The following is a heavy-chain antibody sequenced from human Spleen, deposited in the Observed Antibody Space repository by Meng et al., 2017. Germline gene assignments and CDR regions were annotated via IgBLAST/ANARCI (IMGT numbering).Heavy chain of an antibody. CDR3: ARDPPATTLYLDC. V-gene: IGHV1-3*01. D-gene: IGHD4-11*01. Sequence: QAQLVQSGTEVKEPGPSVKVSCKASGYTFTSYAVHWVRQAPGQRLEWMGWINAGTGDRKYSQKFQDRVTITRDTSATTVYMELSSLRFEDTAVYYCARDPPATTLYLDCWGQGTLVTVSS. CDR2: INAGTGDR. CDR1: GYTFTSYA. J-gene: IGHJ4*02.